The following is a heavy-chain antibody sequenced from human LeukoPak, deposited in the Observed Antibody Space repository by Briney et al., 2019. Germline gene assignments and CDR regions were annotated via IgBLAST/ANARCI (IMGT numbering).Heavy chain of an antibody. J-gene: IGHJ4*02. V-gene: IGHV3-7*01. CDR3: ATNTRAYAVLLAY. Sequence: GGSLRLSCAASGFTFSSSWMIWARQAPGKGLEWVAKINQDGGQKYYLDSVKGRFTISRDNADNSLYLQMDGLRAEDTAVYYCATNTRAYAVLLAYWGQGTLVTVSS. D-gene: IGHD4-17*01. CDR1: GFTFSSSW. CDR2: INQDGGQK.